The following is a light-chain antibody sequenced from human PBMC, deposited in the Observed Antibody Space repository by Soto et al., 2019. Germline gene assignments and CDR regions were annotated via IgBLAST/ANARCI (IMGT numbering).Light chain of an antibody. Sequence: QSGLSQPPSASGSPGQSVTISCTGTSSDVGGYNYVSWYQQHPGKAPKLMIYEVSKRPSGVPDRFSGSKSGNTASLTVSGLQADDDSDYYCSSYAGSNTVVFGEGTKLTVL. CDR2: EVS. V-gene: IGLV2-8*01. CDR3: SSYAGSNTVV. J-gene: IGLJ2*01. CDR1: SSDVGGYNY.